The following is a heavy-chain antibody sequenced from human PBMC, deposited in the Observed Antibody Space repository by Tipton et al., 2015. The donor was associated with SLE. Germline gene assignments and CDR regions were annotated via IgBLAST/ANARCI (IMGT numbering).Heavy chain of an antibody. Sequence: TLSLTCTVSGASINNYYWNWIRQSPGKGLEWIGQVYDSGTTNLNPSLQSRATISMDRSKNEFFLNLNSVTAADTAVYYWARLGRFLNHYYADVWGEGTAVTVSS. CDR3: ARLGRFLNHYYADV. D-gene: IGHD1-14*01. CDR2: VYDSGTT. V-gene: IGHV4-59*01. CDR1: GASINNYY. J-gene: IGHJ6*03.